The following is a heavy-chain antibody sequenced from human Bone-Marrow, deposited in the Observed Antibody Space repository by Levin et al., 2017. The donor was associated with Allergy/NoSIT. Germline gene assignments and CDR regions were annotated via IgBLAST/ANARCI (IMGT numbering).Heavy chain of an antibody. CDR2: ISWKNGPI. CDR1: GFRFAGYG. D-gene: IGHD3-16*01. V-gene: IGHV3-9*01. CDR3: VKVVDRGGQYDEGGPFDS. J-gene: IGHJ4*02. Sequence: GGSLRLSCAASGFRFAGYGMHWVRQVPGKSLEWLSGISWKNGPIGYADSVNGRFIISRDNAKSSLYLQMNSLRPADTALYYCVKVVDRGGQYDEGGPFDSWGQGTLVIVSS.